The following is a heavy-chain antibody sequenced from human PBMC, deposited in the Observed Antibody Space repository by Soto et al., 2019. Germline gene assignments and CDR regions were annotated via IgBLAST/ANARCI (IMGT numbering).Heavy chain of an antibody. D-gene: IGHD2-2*01. CDR1: GFTVSSNY. CDR3: ARENGIVVVPAAISYYGMDV. V-gene: IGHV3-66*01. J-gene: IGHJ6*02. CDR2: IFPGGST. Sequence: PGGSLRLSCATSGFTVSSNYMNWVRQAPGKELEWLSVIFPGGSTYYADSVKGRFTISRDISKNTVYLQMNSLRAEDTAVYYCARENGIVVVPAAISYYGMDVWGQGTTVTV.